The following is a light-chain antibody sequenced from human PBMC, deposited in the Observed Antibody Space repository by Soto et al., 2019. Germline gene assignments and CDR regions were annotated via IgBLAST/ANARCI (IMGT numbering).Light chain of an antibody. Sequence: EILRTQSPATLSVSPGERVILSCRARQSVGSTLAWYQQKPGQAPRLLIRGASTRATGVPARFSGSGSGTEFTLTISSLQSEDFAVYYCQQYSTSLTFGGGTTLEIK. CDR3: QQYSTSLT. CDR1: QSVGST. CDR2: GAS. J-gene: IGKJ4*02. V-gene: IGKV3-15*01.